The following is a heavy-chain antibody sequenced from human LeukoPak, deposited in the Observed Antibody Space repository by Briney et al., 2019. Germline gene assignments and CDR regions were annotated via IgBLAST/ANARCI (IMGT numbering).Heavy chain of an antibody. CDR2: INPNSGGT. J-gene: IGHJ3*02. Sequence: ASVKVSCXASGYTFTGYYMHWVRQAPGQGLEWMGWINPNSGGTNYAQKFQGRVTMTRDTSISTAYMELSRLRSDDTAVYYCARPAAGTFRIDAFDIWGQGTMVTVSS. CDR1: GYTFTGYY. V-gene: IGHV1-2*02. D-gene: IGHD6-19*01. CDR3: ARPAAGTFRIDAFDI.